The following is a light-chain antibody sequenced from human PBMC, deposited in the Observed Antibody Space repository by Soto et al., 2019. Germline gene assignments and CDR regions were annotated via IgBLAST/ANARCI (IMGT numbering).Light chain of an antibody. Sequence: QSVLTQPASVSGSAGQSIAISCTGTSGDVGAYDYVSWYQHHPDKAPKLMIYEVSNRPSGVSDRFSGSKSVYTATLTISGLQAEDEADYYCASHTTSDTRFFGTGTKVTVL. CDR2: EVS. CDR1: SGDVGAYDY. CDR3: ASHTTSDTRF. V-gene: IGLV2-14*01. J-gene: IGLJ1*01.